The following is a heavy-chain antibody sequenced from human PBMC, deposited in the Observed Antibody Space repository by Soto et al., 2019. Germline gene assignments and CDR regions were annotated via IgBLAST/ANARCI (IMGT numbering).Heavy chain of an antibody. CDR1: GFTFSSYG. D-gene: IGHD6-13*01. Sequence: QVQLVESGGGVVQPGRSLRLSCAASGFTFSSYGMHWVRQAPGKGLEWVAVISYDGSNKYYADSVKGRFTISRDNSKNTLYLQMNSLRTEDTAVYYCAKVIVKSSSTWYGGRDSWGPGTLVTVSS. CDR3: AKVIVKSSSTWYGGRDS. CDR2: ISYDGSNK. V-gene: IGHV3-30*18. J-gene: IGHJ4*02.